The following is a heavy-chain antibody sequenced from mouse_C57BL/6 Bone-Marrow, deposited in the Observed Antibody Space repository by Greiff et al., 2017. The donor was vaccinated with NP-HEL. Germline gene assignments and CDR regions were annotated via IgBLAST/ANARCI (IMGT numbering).Heavy chain of an antibody. Sequence: QVQLQQSGPELVKPGASVKISCKASGYAFSSSWMNWVKLRPGKGLEWIGRIYPGDGDTNYNGKFKGKATLTADKSSSTAYMQLSSLTSEDSAVYFCARFITGAMDYWGQGTSVTVSS. J-gene: IGHJ4*01. CDR1: GYAFSSSW. CDR3: ARFITGAMDY. V-gene: IGHV1-82*01. D-gene: IGHD1-1*01. CDR2: IYPGDGDT.